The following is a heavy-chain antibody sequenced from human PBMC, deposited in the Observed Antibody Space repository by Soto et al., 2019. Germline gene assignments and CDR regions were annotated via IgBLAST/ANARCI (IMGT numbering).Heavy chain of an antibody. CDR2: IKSKTDGGTT. CDR1: GFIFSNAW. D-gene: IGHD4-17*01. J-gene: IGHJ3*02. CDR3: TTEQDYGDWGNAFDI. V-gene: IGHV3-15*01. Sequence: VGSLRLSCAASGFIFSNAWVSWVRQAPGKGLEWVGRIKSKTDGGTTDYAAPVKGRFTISRDDSKNTLYLQMNSLKTEDTAVYYCTTEQDYGDWGNAFDIWGQGTMVTVSS.